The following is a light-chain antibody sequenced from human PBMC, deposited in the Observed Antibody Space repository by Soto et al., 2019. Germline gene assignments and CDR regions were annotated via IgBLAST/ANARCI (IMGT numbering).Light chain of an antibody. Sequence: EIVMTQSPPALSLSPGERATLSCRASQSVGTYLVWYQQKPGQAPRLLIYDASNRATGIPARFSGSGSGTDFTLTISSLEPEDFAVYYCQQRGNRPPWTFGQGTKVDIK. CDR3: QQRGNRPPWT. CDR2: DAS. J-gene: IGKJ1*01. V-gene: IGKV3-11*01. CDR1: QSVGTY.